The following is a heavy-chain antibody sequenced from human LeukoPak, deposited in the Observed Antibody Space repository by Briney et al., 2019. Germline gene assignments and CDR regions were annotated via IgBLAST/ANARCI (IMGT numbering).Heavy chain of an antibody. CDR2: IVGSGATM. V-gene: IGHV3-48*03. J-gene: IGHJ3*01. CDR1: GFTFSTYE. Sequence: GGSLRLSCAASGFTFSTYEMNWVRQAPGKGLEWVSYIVGSGATMSYADSVKGRFTTSRDNAKNSLYLQMSSLRAEDTALYYCVRFSSTWYSSFDLWGQGTMVTVSS. D-gene: IGHD2-2*01. CDR3: VRFSSTWYSSFDL.